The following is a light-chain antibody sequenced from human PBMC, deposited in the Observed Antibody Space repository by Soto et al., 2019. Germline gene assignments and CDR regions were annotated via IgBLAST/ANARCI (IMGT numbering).Light chain of an antibody. J-gene: IGKJ5*01. CDR2: DAS. V-gene: IGKV3-11*01. CDR1: QSVSSY. CDR3: QQRSNWPIT. Sequence: EIVLTQSPGTLSLSPGERATLSCRASQSVSSYLAWYQQKAGQAPRLLIYDASNRATGIPARFSGSGSGTDFTLTISSLEPEDFAVYYCQQRSNWPITFGQGTRLEIK.